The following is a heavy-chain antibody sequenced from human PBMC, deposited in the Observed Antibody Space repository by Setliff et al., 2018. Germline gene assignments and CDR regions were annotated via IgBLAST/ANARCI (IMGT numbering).Heavy chain of an antibody. Sequence: TLSLTCSVSGASVSNVNYYWGWIRQPPGKGLEWVGSIYYSGKTYSNPSFKSRVTMSVDKSKNQFSLKLSSVPAADTAVYYCARDLTYYDFWSGYYSPRAFDIWGQGTMVTVSS. CDR1: GASVSNVNYY. D-gene: IGHD3-3*01. J-gene: IGHJ3*02. V-gene: IGHV4-39*07. CDR2: IYYSGKT. CDR3: ARDLTYYDFWSGYYSPRAFDI.